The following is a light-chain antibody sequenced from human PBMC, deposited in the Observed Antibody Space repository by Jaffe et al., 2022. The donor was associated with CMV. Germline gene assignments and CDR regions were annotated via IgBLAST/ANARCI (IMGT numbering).Light chain of an antibody. CDR1: QSLGGSF. V-gene: IGKV3-20*01. J-gene: IGKJ1*01. Sequence: EIVLTQSPGTLSLSPGERATLSCRASQSLGGSFLAWYQQRPGQAPRLLIYGASSRATGVPDRFSGSGSGTDFSLTISRLEPEDFGVYYCQQYGTSLRGTFGQGTTVEIK. CDR2: GAS. CDR3: QQYGTSLRGT.